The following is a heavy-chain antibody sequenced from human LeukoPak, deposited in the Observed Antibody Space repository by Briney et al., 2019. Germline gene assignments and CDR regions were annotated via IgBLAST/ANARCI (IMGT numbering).Heavy chain of an antibody. CDR2: ISYDGSNK. CDR1: GFAFSSYA. V-gene: IGHV3-30-3*01. J-gene: IGHJ4*02. D-gene: IGHD2-2*01. Sequence: GSLRLSCAASGFAFSSYAMHWVRQAPGKGLEWVAVISYDGSNKYYADSVKGRFTISRDNSKNTLYLQMNSLRAEDTAVYYCARGTRGDYYFDYWGQGTLVTVSS. CDR3: ARGTRGDYYFDY.